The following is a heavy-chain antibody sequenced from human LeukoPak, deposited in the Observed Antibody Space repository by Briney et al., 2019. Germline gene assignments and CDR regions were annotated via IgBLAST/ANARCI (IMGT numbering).Heavy chain of an antibody. CDR2: MFYTGSS. V-gene: IGHV4-59*01. D-gene: IGHD1-1*01. CDR1: GASISSYY. Sequence: KPSETLSLTCTASGASISSYYWSWIRQPPGKGLEWIGCMFYTGSSNSNPSLKNRVTISVDTSKNQFSLKLSSVTAADTAVYYCARASNWYWYFDLWGRGTLVTVSP. CDR3: ARASNWYWYFDL. J-gene: IGHJ2*01.